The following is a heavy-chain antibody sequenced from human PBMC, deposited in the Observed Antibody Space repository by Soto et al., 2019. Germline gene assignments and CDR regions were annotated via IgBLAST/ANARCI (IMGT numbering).Heavy chain of an antibody. Sequence: PSETLSLTCTVSGASIRSYYWSWIRQPPGKGLEWIGYIYYSGSTNYNPSLKSRVTISLDTPKSEVSLKLSSVTAADTAVYYCARDSWNSYYYYYGMDVWGQGTTVTVSS. V-gene: IGHV4-59*01. J-gene: IGHJ6*02. D-gene: IGHD1-7*01. CDR2: IYYSGST. CDR3: ARDSWNSYYYYYGMDV. CDR1: GASIRSYY.